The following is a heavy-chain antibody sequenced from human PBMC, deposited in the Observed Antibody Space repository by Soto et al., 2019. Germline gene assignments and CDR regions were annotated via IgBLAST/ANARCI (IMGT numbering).Heavy chain of an antibody. D-gene: IGHD4-17*01. Sequence: QVQLVQSGADLKKPGASVTVSCKASGYTFTSYGISWVRQAPGQGLEWMGWISAYNGNTNYAQKFQGRVTMTTDTSTSTAYMELRSLRSDDTAVYYCARDVPPVTTGGPDYWGQGTLVTVSS. CDR3: ARDVPPVTTGGPDY. J-gene: IGHJ4*02. V-gene: IGHV1-18*01. CDR1: GYTFTSYG. CDR2: ISAYNGNT.